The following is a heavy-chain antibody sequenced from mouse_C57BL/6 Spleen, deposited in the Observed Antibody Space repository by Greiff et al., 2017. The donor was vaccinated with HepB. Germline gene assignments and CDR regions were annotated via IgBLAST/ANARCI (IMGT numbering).Heavy chain of an antibody. D-gene: IGHD2-1*01. J-gene: IGHJ2*01. Sequence: VQLQQSGAELARPGASVKMSCKASGYTFTSYTMHWVKQRPGQGLEWIGYINPRSGYTKYNQKFKDKATLTADKSSSTAYMKLSSLTSYDSAVYYCARSYYGNFWYYFDYWGQGTTLTVSS. CDR3: ARSYYGNFWYYFDY. V-gene: IGHV1-4*01. CDR1: GYTFTSYT. CDR2: INPRSGYT.